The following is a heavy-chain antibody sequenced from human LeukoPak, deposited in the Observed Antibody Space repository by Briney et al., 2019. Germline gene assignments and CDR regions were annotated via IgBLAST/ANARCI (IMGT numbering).Heavy chain of an antibody. Sequence: PGGSLRLSCATSGFTFSSYAMDWVRQASGKGLDGFPSIGSRGNYKYYADSVWGRFTISRDDANNSLYLQMNSLRAEDTAVYYCARDTRQTSLTSFDSWGQGTLVTVSS. V-gene: IGHV3-21*06. CDR1: GFTFSSYA. CDR2: IGSRGNYK. CDR3: ARDTRQTSLTSFDS. J-gene: IGHJ4*02. D-gene: IGHD4-17*01.